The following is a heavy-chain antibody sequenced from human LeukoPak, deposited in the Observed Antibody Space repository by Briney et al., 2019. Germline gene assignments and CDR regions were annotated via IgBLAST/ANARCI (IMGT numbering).Heavy chain of an antibody. V-gene: IGHV3-21*01. Sequence: GGSLRLSCAASGFTFSSYSMNWVRQAPGKGLEWVSSITASSTAIYSADSVKGRFTISRDNAKNFLYLQMNSLRAEDTAVYYCARTYYDILTGYNPYFDYWGQGILVTVSS. CDR1: GFTFSSYS. CDR2: ITASSTAI. J-gene: IGHJ4*02. D-gene: IGHD3-9*01. CDR3: ARTYYDILTGYNPYFDY.